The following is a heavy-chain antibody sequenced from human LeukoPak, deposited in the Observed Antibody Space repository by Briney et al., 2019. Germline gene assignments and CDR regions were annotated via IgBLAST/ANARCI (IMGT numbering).Heavy chain of an antibody. CDR1: GFTFSSYS. J-gene: IGHJ4*02. V-gene: IGHV3-21*03. D-gene: IGHD3-3*02. Sequence: GGSLRLSCAASGFTFSSYSMNWVRQAPGKGLEWVSSISSSSSYIYYADSVKGRFTISRDNAKNSLYLQMNSLKTEDTAVYFCTAERHFSFYYWGQGTLVTVSS. CDR2: ISSSSSYI. CDR3: TAERHFSFYY.